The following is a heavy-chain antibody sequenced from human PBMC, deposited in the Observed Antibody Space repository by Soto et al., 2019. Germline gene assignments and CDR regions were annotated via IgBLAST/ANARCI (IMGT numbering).Heavy chain of an antibody. D-gene: IGHD6-6*01. V-gene: IGHV3-9*01. CDR1: GFTFDDYA. J-gene: IGHJ6*02. Sequence: GGSLRLSCAASGFTFDDYAMHWVRQAPGKGLEWVSGISWNSGSIGYADSVKGRFTISRDNAKNSLYLQMNSLRAEDTALYYCAKELLSEYSSSSYYYGMDVWGQGTTVTVSS. CDR3: AKELLSEYSSSSYYYGMDV. CDR2: ISWNSGSI.